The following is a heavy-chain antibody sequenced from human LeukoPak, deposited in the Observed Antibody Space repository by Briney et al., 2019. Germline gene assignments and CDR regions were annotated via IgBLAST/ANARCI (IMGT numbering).Heavy chain of an antibody. D-gene: IGHD3-3*01. J-gene: IGHJ4*02. CDR1: GGSITGYY. CDR2: IYYNGTT. V-gene: IGHV4-59*01. CDR3: ARVANDFWSGYYFDY. Sequence: SETLSLTCTVSGGSITGYYWTWIRQPPGKGLEWIGYIYYNGTTNYNPSLKSRVTISVDTSKNQFSLKLSSVTAADTAVYYCARVANDFWSGYYFDYWGQGTVVTVSS.